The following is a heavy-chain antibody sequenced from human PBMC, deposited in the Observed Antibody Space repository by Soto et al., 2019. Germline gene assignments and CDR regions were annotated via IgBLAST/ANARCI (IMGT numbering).Heavy chain of an antibody. V-gene: IGHV3-33*01. J-gene: IGHJ4*02. Sequence: QVQLVESGGGVVQPGRSLRLSCAASGFSFSSYGMHWVRQAPGKGLEWVAVILDDGSDKDYTDAVKGRFTISRDNSKNTLYLEMNSLSAEDTAVYYWARDDDYGDKGLDYWSQGTLVTVSS. CDR2: ILDDGSDK. CDR3: ARDDDYGDKGLDY. D-gene: IGHD4-17*01. CDR1: GFSFSSYG.